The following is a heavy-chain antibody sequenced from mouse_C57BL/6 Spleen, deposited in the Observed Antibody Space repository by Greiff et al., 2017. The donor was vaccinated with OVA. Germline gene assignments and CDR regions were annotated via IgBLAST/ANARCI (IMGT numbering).Heavy chain of an antibody. J-gene: IGHJ1*03. V-gene: IGHV1-4*01. CDR3: ARSDYYGSSYWYFDV. CDR1: GYTFTSYT. D-gene: IGHD1-1*01. CDR2: INPSSGYT. Sequence: VKLMESGAELARPGASVKMSCKASGYTFTSYTMHWVKQRPGQGLEWIGYINPSSGYTKYNQKFKDKATLTADKSSSTAYMQLSSLTSEDSAVYYCARSDYYGSSYWYFDVWGTGTTVTVSS.